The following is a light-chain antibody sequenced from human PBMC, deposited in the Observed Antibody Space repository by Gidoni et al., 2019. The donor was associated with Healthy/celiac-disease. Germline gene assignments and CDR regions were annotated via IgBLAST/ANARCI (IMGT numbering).Light chain of an antibody. CDR2: EDS. J-gene: IGLJ2*01. CDR3: YSTDSSGNHRGV. V-gene: IGLV3-10*01. CDR1: ALPKTY. Sequence: SYELPQPPSVSVSPGQTARITCSGDALPKTYAYWYQQKSGQAPVLVIYEDSKRPSGIPERFSGSSSGTMATLTISGAQVEDEADYYCYSTDSSGNHRGVFGGGTKLTV.